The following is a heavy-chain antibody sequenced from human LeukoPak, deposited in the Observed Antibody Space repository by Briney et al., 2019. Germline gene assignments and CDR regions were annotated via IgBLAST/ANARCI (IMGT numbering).Heavy chain of an antibody. V-gene: IGHV3-23*01. CDR1: GFTFTSYG. CDR3: AKGAATVTGILDS. D-gene: IGHD4-17*01. J-gene: IGHJ4*02. CDR2: MSGSGGST. Sequence: GGSLRLSCATSGFTFTSYGLSWVRQAPGKGLEWVSTMSGSGGSTYYADSVKGRFTISRDNSKSTLDLQMNSLRADDTAVYYCAKGAATVTGILDSWGQGTLVTVSS.